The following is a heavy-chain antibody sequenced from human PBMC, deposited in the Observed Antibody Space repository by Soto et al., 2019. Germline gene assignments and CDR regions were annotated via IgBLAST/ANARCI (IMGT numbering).Heavy chain of an antibody. CDR2: MNPNSGNT. V-gene: IGHV1-8*01. J-gene: IGHJ6*03. CDR1: GYTFTSYD. Sequence: ASVKVSCKASGYTFTSYDINWVRQATGQGLEWMGWMNPNSGNTGYAQKFQGRVTMTRNTSISTAYMELSSLRSEDTAVYYCARGGLLEWLPRYYYYYMDVWGKGTTVTVSS. D-gene: IGHD3-3*01. CDR3: ARGGLLEWLPRYYYYYMDV.